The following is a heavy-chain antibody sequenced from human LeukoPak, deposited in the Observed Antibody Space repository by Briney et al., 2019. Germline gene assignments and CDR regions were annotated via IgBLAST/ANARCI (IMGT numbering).Heavy chain of an antibody. CDR3: AYQGSGFDY. Sequence: GGSLRLSCVASGFTFSNYWMSWVRQAPGEGLEWMASIKQDGSEKYSVDSVKGRFTISRDNAKNSLYLQMNSLRAEDTAVYYCAYQGSGFDYWGQGTLVTVSS. CDR1: GFTFSNYW. CDR2: IKQDGSEK. D-gene: IGHD3-10*01. V-gene: IGHV3-7*01. J-gene: IGHJ4*02.